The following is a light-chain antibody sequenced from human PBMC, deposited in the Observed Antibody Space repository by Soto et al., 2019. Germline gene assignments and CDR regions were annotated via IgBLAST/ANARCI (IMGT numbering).Light chain of an antibody. CDR1: QSVSSTY. V-gene: IGKV3-15*01. CDR2: GAS. CDR3: QQYGDWPPDT. Sequence: EIVLTQSPGTLSLSPGERATLSCRASQSVSSTYLAWYQQKPGQAPRLLIYGASTRATGVPARFSGSGSGTEFTLSISSLQSEDFAVYYCQQYGDWPPDTFGQGTKLEI. J-gene: IGKJ2*01.